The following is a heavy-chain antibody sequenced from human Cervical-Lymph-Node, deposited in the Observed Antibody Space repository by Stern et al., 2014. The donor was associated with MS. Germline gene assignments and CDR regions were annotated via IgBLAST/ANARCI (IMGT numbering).Heavy chain of an antibody. CDR3: ARRGSGWFQFDS. CDR2: ISSTENT. D-gene: IGHD6-19*01. V-gene: IGHV4-4*07. J-gene: IGHJ4*02. CDR1: GDSIKGYY. Sequence: VQLEESGPRLVKPSETLSLTCTVSGDSIKGYYWTWIRQAAGKGLEWIGRISSTENTYYNPSLESRVTMSVDTSKTQFFLNLTSVTAADTAVYYCARRGSGWFQFDSWGQGTLVTVSS.